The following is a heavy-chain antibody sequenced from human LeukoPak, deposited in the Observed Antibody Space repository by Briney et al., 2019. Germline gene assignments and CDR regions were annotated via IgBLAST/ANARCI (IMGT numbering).Heavy chain of an antibody. D-gene: IGHD4-23*01. CDR1: GFTFSSYE. CDR2: ISSSGSTI. Sequence: GGSLRLSCTASGFTFSSYEMNWVRQAPGKGLEWVSYISSSGSTIYYADSVKGRFTISRDNAKNSLYLQMNSLRAEDTAVYYCARGSLGGNSRDFDYWGQGTLVTVSS. V-gene: IGHV3-48*03. J-gene: IGHJ4*02. CDR3: ARGSLGGNSRDFDY.